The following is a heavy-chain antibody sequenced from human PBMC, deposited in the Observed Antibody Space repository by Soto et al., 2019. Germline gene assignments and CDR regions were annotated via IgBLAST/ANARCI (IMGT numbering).Heavy chain of an antibody. J-gene: IGHJ4*02. CDR2: ISSSSSYI. Sequence: GSLRLSCAASGFTFSSYSMNWVRQAPGKGLEWVSSISSSSSYIYYADSVKGRFTISRDNAKNSLYLQMNSLRAEDTAVYYCARVKYSSGWYPDYWGQGTLVTVSS. D-gene: IGHD6-19*01. CDR3: ARVKYSSGWYPDY. CDR1: GFTFSSYS. V-gene: IGHV3-21*01.